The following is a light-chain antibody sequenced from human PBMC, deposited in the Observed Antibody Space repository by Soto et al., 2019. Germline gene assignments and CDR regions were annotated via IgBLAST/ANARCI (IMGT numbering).Light chain of an antibody. CDR1: SGDIGSYTY. J-gene: IGLJ1*01. CDR2: EVT. CDR3: SSYASSSSYV. Sequence: QSVLTQPASVSGSPGQSITISCTGTSGDIGSYTYVSWYQQYPGKAPKLLISEVTNRPSGVSNRFSGSKSGNTASLTISGLQAEDEAHYYCSSYASSSSYVFGGGTKLTVL. V-gene: IGLV2-14*01.